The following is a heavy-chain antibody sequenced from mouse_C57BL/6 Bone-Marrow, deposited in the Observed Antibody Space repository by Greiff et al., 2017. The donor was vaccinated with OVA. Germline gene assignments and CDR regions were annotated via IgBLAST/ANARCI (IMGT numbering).Heavy chain of an antibody. J-gene: IGHJ1*03. V-gene: IGHV3-8*01. CDR1: GYSITSDY. CDR2: ISYSGST. Sequence: EVQLVESGPGLAKPSQTLSLTCSVTGYSITSDYWNWIRKFPGNKLEYMGYISYSGSTYYNPSLKSRISITRDTSKNQYYLQLNSVITEDTATYYCSRTPTVVSTPYWYFGVWGTGATVTVAT. D-gene: IGHD1-1*01. CDR3: SRTPTVVSTPYWYFGV.